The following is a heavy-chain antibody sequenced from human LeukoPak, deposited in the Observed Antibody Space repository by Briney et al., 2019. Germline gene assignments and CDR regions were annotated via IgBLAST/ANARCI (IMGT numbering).Heavy chain of an antibody. V-gene: IGHV1-69*02. CDR1: GGTFSSYT. Sequence: SVKVSCKASGGTFSSYTISWVRQAPGQGLEWMGRIIPILGIANYAQKFQGRVTITADKSTSTAYMELSSLRSEDTAVYYCARVRGIFGVVITSYNWFDPLGQGTLVTVSS. CDR2: IIPILGIA. J-gene: IGHJ5*02. D-gene: IGHD3-3*01. CDR3: ARVRGIFGVVITSYNWFDP.